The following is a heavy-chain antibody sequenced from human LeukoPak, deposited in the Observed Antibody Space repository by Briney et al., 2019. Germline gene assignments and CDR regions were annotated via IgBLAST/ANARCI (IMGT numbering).Heavy chain of an antibody. CDR2: ISKDGSNK. CDR3: ARDRGCSGGTCYSPSLYFDY. V-gene: IGHV3-30*04. CDR1: GFTFSGYA. D-gene: IGHD2-15*01. Sequence: PGRSLRLSCADSGFTFSGYAMHWVRQAPGKGLEWVAIISKDGSNKYYADAVKGRFTISRDNSENTLYLEMNSLRAEDTAVYYCARDRGCSGGTCYSPSLYFDYWGQGTLVTVSS. J-gene: IGHJ4*02.